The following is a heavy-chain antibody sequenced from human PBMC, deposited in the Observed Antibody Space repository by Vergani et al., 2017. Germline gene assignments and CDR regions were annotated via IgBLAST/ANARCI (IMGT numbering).Heavy chain of an antibody. V-gene: IGHV3-23*01. CDR2: ISGSGGST. CDR1: GFTFSSYA. J-gene: IGHJ4*02. CDR3: AKGHGGWFHRLFDY. Sequence: EVQLLESGGGLVQPGGSLRLSCAASGFTFSSYAMSWVRQAPGKGLEWVSAISGSGGSTYYADSVKGRFTISRDNSKNSLYLQMNSLRAEDTALYYCAKGHGGWFHRLFDYWGQGTLVTVSS. D-gene: IGHD6-19*01.